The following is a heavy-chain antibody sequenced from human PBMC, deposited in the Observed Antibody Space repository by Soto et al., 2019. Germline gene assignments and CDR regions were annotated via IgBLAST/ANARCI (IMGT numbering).Heavy chain of an antibody. V-gene: IGHV3-48*02. CDR1: GFMFDSFS. Sequence: EVQLVESGGGLVQPGGSLRLYFVGSGFMFDSFSMNWVRQAPGKGLEWVAYINGGSDSIYYAESVKVRFTISRDNARNSLSLKMNSLSDEDTAVYYCAKSGDSAGWGIDFWCQGTLVTVSS. CDR2: INGGSDSI. D-gene: IGHD6-19*01. J-gene: IGHJ4*02. CDR3: AKSGDSAGWGIDF.